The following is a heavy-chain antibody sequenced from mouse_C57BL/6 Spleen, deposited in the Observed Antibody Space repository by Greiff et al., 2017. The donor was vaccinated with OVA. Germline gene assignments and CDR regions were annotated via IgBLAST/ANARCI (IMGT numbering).Heavy chain of an antibody. D-gene: IGHD2-4*01. CDR1: GFTFSSYA. V-gene: IGHV5-4*01. Sequence: EVKLMESGGGLVKPGGSLKLSCAASGFTFSSYAMSWVRQTPEKRLEWVATISDGGSYTYYPDNVKGRFTISRDNAKNNLYLQMSHLKSEDTAMYYCARDGDDYDYYAMDYWGQGTSVTVSS. CDR3: ARDGDDYDYYAMDY. CDR2: ISDGGSYT. J-gene: IGHJ4*01.